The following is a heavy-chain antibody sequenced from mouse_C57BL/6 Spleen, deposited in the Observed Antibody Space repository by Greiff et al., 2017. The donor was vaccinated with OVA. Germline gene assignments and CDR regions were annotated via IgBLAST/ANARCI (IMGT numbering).Heavy chain of an antibody. CDR1: GYTFTSYW. J-gene: IGHJ4*01. CDR2: INPSNGGT. Sequence: VQLQQPGTELVKPGASVKLSCKASGYTFTSYWMHWVKQRPGQGLEWIGNINPSNGGTNYNEKFKSKATLTVDKSSSTAYMQLSSLTSEDSAVYYCARANWLYYYAMDYWGQGTSVTVSS. CDR3: ARANWLYYYAMDY. D-gene: IGHD4-1*01. V-gene: IGHV1-53*01.